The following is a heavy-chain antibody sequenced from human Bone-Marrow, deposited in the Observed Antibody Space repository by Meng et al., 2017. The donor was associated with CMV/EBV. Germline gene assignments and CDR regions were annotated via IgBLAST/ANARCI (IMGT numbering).Heavy chain of an antibody. CDR3: VTRYSSGWTYDY. Sequence: SETLSLTCTVSGGSISSYYWSWIRQPPGKGLEWIGYIYYSGSTNYNPSLKSRVTISVDTSKNQFSLKLSSVTAADTAVYYCVTRYSSGWTYDYWGQGTLVTVSS. CDR2: IYYSGST. CDR1: GGSISSYY. J-gene: IGHJ4*02. D-gene: IGHD6-19*01. V-gene: IGHV4-59*12.